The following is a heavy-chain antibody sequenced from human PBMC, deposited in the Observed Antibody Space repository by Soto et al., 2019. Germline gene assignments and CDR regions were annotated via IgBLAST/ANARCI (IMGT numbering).Heavy chain of an antibody. CDR3: ARGRPVDH. CDR2: ISSSASTI. J-gene: IGHJ4*02. Sequence: EVELVESGGGLVQPGGSLRLSCAASGFTFSTYSMNWVRQAPGKGLEGVSYISSSASTIFYADSVKGRFTISRDNAKNSLDLQMNSLRAEDTAMYYCARGRPVDHWGQGTLVTVSS. CDR1: GFTFSTYS. V-gene: IGHV3-48*01.